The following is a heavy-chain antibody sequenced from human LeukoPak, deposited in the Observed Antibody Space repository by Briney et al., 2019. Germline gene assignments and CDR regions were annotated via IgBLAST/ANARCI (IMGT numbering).Heavy chain of an antibody. D-gene: IGHD2-2*01. Sequence: SETLSLTCTVSGGSISSYYWSWIRQPPGKGLEWIGYIYYSGSTNYNPSLKSRVTISVDTSKNQFSLKLSSVTAADTAVYYGAREGGYCSSTSCPRNYYYGMDVWSKGTTVTVSS. CDR2: IYYSGST. CDR3: AREGGYCSSTSCPRNYYYGMDV. CDR1: GGSISSYY. J-gene: IGHJ6*04. V-gene: IGHV4-59*01.